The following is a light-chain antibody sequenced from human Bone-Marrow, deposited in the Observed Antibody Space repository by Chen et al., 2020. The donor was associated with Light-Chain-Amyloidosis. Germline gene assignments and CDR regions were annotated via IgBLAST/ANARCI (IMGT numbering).Light chain of an antibody. CDR3: QQYHSYPFT. Sequence: IQMPQSPSTLSTSVGDRVTITCRASQYIVKWLAWYQQKPGKAPKLVMYDASTLQRGVPSRFSGSGSGAEFTLTISSLQPDDFATYYCQQYHSYPFTLGQGTKLEIK. V-gene: IGKV1-5*01. CDR1: QYIVKW. CDR2: DAS. J-gene: IGKJ2*01.